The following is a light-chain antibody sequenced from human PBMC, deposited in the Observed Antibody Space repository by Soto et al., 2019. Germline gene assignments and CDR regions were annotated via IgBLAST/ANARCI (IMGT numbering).Light chain of an antibody. J-gene: IGKJ2*02. Sequence: EIVLTQSPATLSLSPGERATLSCRASQSVGTYLAWYQHNPGQAPRLLIYDASNRPTGTPARFGGSGSGPDFTLTIGSPGPEDFACYYCQRPYSWPSTFGQGTKLEIK. CDR3: QRPYSWPST. CDR1: QSVGTY. CDR2: DAS. V-gene: IGKV3-11*01.